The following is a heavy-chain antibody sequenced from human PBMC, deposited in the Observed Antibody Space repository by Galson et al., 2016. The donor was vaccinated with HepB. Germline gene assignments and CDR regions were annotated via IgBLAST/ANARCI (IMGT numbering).Heavy chain of an antibody. J-gene: IGHJ6*02. D-gene: IGHD1-14*01. Sequence: PGQRLEWMGWINAGNGNTKYSQKFQGRVTITRDTSASTAYMELSSLRSEDTAVYYCARVSAAMASENYYYYYGMDVWGQGTTVTVSS. CDR2: INAGNGNT. V-gene: IGHV1-3*01. CDR3: ARVSAAMASENYYYYYGMDV.